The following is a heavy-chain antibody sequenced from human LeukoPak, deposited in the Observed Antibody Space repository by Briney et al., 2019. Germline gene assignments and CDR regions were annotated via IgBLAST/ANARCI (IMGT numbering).Heavy chain of an antibody. D-gene: IGHD3-16*02. CDR2: ISGSGGST. Sequence: GGSLRLSCAASGFTFSSYAMSWVRQAPGKGLEWVSAISGSGGSTYYADSVKGRFTISRDNSKNTLYLLMNSLRAEDTAVYYCAKDQSAAYYDYVWGSYRQYYFDYWGQGTLVTVSS. V-gene: IGHV3-23*01. CDR3: AKDQSAAYYDYVWGSYRQYYFDY. CDR1: GFTFSSYA. J-gene: IGHJ4*02.